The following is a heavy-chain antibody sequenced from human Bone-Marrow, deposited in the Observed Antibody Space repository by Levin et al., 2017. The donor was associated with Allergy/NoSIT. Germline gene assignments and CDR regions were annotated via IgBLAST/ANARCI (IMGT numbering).Heavy chain of an antibody. D-gene: IGHD3-10*01. CDR3: ARDRMLRGGTYGLDV. CDR1: GFNFTDHY. V-gene: IGHV3-11*01. Sequence: GGSLRLSCAASGFNFTDHYMNWIRQSPGKGLEWVSSISTSGYIIYYADSVKGRFTISRDNAKNSMYLQMSSLRVEDTAVYYCARDRMLRGGTYGLDVWGHGTMVTVSS. CDR2: ISTSGYII. J-gene: IGHJ3*01.